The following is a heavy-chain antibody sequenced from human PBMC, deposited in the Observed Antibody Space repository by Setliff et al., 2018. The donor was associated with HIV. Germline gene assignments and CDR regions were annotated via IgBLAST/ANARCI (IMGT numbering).Heavy chain of an antibody. Sequence: TLSITCTVSGGSISSSGPGYYWGRVRQAPGGGLEWIGQINHSGSTIYNPSLKSRVTMSVDSSKNQFSLKLSSVTAADRAVYYCGGSSRWGFVYWGQGTLVTVSS. CDR1: GGSISSSGPGYY. CDR2: INHSGST. D-gene: IGHD6-13*01. CDR3: GGSSRWGFVY. V-gene: IGHV4-39*07. J-gene: IGHJ4*02.